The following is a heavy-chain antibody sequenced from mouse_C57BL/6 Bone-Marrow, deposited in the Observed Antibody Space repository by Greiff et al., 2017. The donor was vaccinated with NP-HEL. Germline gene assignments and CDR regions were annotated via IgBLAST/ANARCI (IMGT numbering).Heavy chain of an antibody. CDR3: ARRGYYGFAY. Sequence: EVQLQESGGDLVKPGGSLKLSCAASGFTFSSYGMSWVRQTPDKRLEWVATISSGGSYTNYPDSVKGRFTISRDNAKNTLYLQMSSLKSEDTAMYYCARRGYYGFAYWGQGTLVTVSA. D-gene: IGHD2-3*01. CDR2: ISSGGSYT. J-gene: IGHJ3*01. CDR1: GFTFSSYG. V-gene: IGHV5-6*01.